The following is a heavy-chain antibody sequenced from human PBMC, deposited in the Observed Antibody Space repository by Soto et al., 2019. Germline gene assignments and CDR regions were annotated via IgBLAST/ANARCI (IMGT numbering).Heavy chain of an antibody. D-gene: IGHD6-19*01. J-gene: IGHJ6*02. CDR3: ARGEKQWLPLGGYYYYYGMDV. V-gene: IGHV1-69*06. Sequence: SVQVSCKASGGTFISYAISWVRQAPGQGLEWMGGIIPIFGTANYAQKFQGRVTITADKSTSTAYMELSSLRSEDTAVYYCARGEKQWLPLGGYYYYYGMDVWGQGTTVTVSS. CDR1: GGTFISYA. CDR2: IIPIFGTA.